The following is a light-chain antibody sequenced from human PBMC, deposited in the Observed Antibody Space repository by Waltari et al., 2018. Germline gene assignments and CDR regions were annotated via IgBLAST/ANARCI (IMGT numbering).Light chain of an antibody. CDR1: SPNHGAGNA. CDR3: QSYDSSLSGSV. Sequence: QSVLTQPPPVSGAPGQRVTISCTGSSPNHGAGNAVHWYQQLPGKAPKLLIHGNSNRPSGVPDRFSGSKSGTSASLAITGLQAEDEADYYCQSYDSSLSGSVFGGGTKLTVL. J-gene: IGLJ2*01. V-gene: IGLV1-40*01. CDR2: GNS.